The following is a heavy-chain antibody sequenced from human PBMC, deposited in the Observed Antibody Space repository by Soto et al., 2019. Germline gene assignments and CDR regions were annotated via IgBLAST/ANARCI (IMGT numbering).Heavy chain of an antibody. Sequence: GGSLRLSCAASGFTFSSYGMHWVRQAPGKGLEWVAVISYDGSNKYYADSVKGRFTIPRDNSKNTLNLQMNSLRAEDTAVYYCARIRITVAGTRYYYYYGMDVWGQGTTVTVSS. J-gene: IGHJ6*02. CDR1: GFTFSSYG. CDR2: ISYDGSNK. D-gene: IGHD6-19*01. V-gene: IGHV3-30*03. CDR3: ARIRITVAGTRYYYYYGMDV.